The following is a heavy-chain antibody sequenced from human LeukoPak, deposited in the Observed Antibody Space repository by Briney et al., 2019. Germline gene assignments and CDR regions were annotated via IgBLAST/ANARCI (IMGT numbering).Heavy chain of an antibody. D-gene: IGHD2-15*01. V-gene: IGHV4-59*08. CDR2: IYYSGST. J-gene: IGHJ4*02. Sequence: SETLSLTCTVSGGSISSYYWSWIRQPPGKGLEWIGYIYYSGSTNYNPSLKSRVTISVDTSKNQFSLKLSSVTAADTAVYYCARHRTGLGYCSGGSCSRIFDYWGQGTLVTVPS. CDR1: GGSISSYY. CDR3: ARHRTGLGYCSGGSCSRIFDY.